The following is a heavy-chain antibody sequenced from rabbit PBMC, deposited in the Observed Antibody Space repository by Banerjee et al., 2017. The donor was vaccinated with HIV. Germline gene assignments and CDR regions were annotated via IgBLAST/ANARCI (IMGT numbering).Heavy chain of an antibody. V-gene: IGHV1S45*01. CDR1: GFDLSSYYY. CDR3: ARRGYGGYIFNL. D-gene: IGHD7-1*01. J-gene: IGHJ4*01. CDR2: IYADSSGNT. Sequence: QEQLVESGGGLVQPEGSLTLTCTASGFDLSSYYYMCWVRQAPGKGLEWITCIYADSSGNTYYASWAKGGFTISKSSSTTVTLQMTSLTAADTATYFCARRGYGGYIFNLWGPGTLVTVS.